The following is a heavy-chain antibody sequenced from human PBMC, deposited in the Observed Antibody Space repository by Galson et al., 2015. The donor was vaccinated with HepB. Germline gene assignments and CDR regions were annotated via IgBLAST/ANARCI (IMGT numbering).Heavy chain of an antibody. Sequence: SLRLSCAASGFTFRSYAMSWVCQAPGKGLEWVSAISGSGGSTYYADSVKGRFTISRDNSKNTLYLQMNSLRAEDTAVYYCAKDDNTIFGVVITVLDYWGQGTLVTVSS. CDR1: GFTFRSYA. CDR3: AKDDNTIFGVVITVLDY. CDR2: ISGSGGST. J-gene: IGHJ4*02. V-gene: IGHV3-23*01. D-gene: IGHD3-3*01.